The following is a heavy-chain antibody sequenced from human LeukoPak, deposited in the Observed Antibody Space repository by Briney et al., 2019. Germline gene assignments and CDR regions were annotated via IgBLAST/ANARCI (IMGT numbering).Heavy chain of an antibody. CDR1: GYTFTNYG. Sequence: ASVKVSCKASGYTFTNYGISWVRQAPGQGLEWMGRISGCNGNTRYAQKPQGRVTMTTDTSTSTAYMDLRSLRSDDTAMYYCARASDDILTGYPGELDYWGQGTLVTVSS. D-gene: IGHD3-9*01. J-gene: IGHJ4*02. CDR3: ARASDDILTGYPGELDY. CDR2: ISGCNGNT. V-gene: IGHV1-18*04.